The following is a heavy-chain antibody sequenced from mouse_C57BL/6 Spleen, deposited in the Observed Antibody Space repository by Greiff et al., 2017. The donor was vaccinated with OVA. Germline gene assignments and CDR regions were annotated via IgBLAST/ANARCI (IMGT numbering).Heavy chain of an antibody. Sequence: VQLQQSGAELVKPGASVKISCKASGYAFSSYWMNWVKQRPGTGLEWIGQIYPGDGDTNYNGKFKGKATLTADKSSSTAYMQLSSLTSEDSAVYFCASTVVATGAMDYWGQGTSVTVSS. D-gene: IGHD1-1*01. V-gene: IGHV1-80*01. CDR1: GYAFSSYW. CDR3: ASTVVATGAMDY. J-gene: IGHJ4*01. CDR2: IYPGDGDT.